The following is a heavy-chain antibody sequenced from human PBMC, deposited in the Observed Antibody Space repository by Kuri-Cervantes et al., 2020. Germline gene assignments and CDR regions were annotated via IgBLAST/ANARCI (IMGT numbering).Heavy chain of an antibody. V-gene: IGHV3-30*02. J-gene: IGHJ4*02. CDR1: GFTFSSYG. CDR3: AKDRDYYDSSGSEY. D-gene: IGHD3-22*01. Sequence: GGSLRLSCAASGFTFSSYGMHWVRQAPGKGLEWVAFIRYDGSNKYHADSVKGRFTISRDYSNNTLYLQMSSLRAEDTAVYYCAKDRDYYDSSGSEYWGQGTLVTVSS. CDR2: IRYDGSNK.